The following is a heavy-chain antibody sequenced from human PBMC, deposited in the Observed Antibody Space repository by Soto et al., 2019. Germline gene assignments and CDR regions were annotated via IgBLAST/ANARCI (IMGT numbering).Heavy chain of an antibody. CDR1: GFTFSSYG. J-gene: IGHJ6*02. D-gene: IGHD1-26*01. CDR3: AKVRYSGSYSPNYYYGMDV. V-gene: IGHV3-30*18. Sequence: VQLVESGGGVVQPGRSLRLSCAASGFTFSSYGMHWVRQAPGKGLEWVAVISYDGSNKYYADSVKGRFTISRDNSKNTLYLQMNSLRAEDTAVYYCAKVRYSGSYSPNYYYGMDVWGQGTTVTVSS. CDR2: ISYDGSNK.